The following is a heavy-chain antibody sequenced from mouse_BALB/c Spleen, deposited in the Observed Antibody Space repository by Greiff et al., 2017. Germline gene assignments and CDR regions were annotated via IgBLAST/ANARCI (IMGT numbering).Heavy chain of an antibody. V-gene: IGHV14-3*02. CDR3: ARSDYGSSLAY. D-gene: IGHD1-1*01. CDR1: GFNIKDTY. CDR2: IDPANGNT. Sequence: EVQLQQSGAELVKPGASVKLSCTASGFNIKDTYMHWVKQRPEQGLEWIGRIDPANGNTKYDPKFQGKATITADTSSNTAYLQLSSLTSEDTAVYYCARSDYGSSLAYWGQGTLVTVSA. J-gene: IGHJ3*01.